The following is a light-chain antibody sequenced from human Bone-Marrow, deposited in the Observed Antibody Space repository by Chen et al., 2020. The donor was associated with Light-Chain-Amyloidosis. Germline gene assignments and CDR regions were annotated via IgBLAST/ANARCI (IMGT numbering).Light chain of an antibody. J-gene: IGKJ2*04. V-gene: IGKV1-39*01. Sequence: DIQMTQSPSSLSASVGDPVTITCRASRNINNYLHWYQQRPGKAPKVLIYAASSLQSGVPSRFSGSGSGTDFTLTITSLQPEDFVTYYCQQTYSPMSSFGQGTQVEIK. CDR3: QQTYSPMSS. CDR1: RNINNY. CDR2: AAS.